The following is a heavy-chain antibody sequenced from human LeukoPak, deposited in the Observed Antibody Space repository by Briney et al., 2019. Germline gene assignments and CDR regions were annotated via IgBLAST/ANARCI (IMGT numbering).Heavy chain of an antibody. CDR3: ARMGEDYYGSGSYFHYYYYYYMDV. CDR2: IKQDGSEK. V-gene: IGHV3-7*01. CDR1: GFTFSSYW. D-gene: IGHD3-10*01. J-gene: IGHJ6*03. Sequence: GGSLRLSCAASGFTFSSYWMSWVRQAPGKGLEWVANIKQDGSEKYYVDSVKGRFTISRDNAKNSLYLQMNSLRAEDTAVYYCARMGEDYYGSGSYFHYYYYYYMDVWGKGTTVAISS.